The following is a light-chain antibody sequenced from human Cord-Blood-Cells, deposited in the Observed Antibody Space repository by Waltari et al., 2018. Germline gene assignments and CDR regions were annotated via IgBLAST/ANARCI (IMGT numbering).Light chain of an antibody. CDR3: QTWGTGIHYV. J-gene: IGLJ1*01. CDR1: SGHSRYA. V-gene: IGLV4-69*01. Sequence: LVLTQSPSASAPLGASLTLPCTLSSGHSRYAIAWHQPQPEKGPRYLMKLNSDGSHSKGDGIPDRFSGSSSGAERYLTISSLQSEDEADYYCQTWGTGIHYVFGTGTKVTVL. CDR2: LNSDGSH.